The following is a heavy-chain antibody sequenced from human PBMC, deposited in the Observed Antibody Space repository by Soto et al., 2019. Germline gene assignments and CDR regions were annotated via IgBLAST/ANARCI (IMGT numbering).Heavy chain of an antibody. CDR2: INHSGST. CDR1: GGSFSGYY. Sequence: SETLSLTCAVYGGSFSGYYWSWIRQPPGKGLEWIGEINHSGSTNYNPSLKSRVTISVDTSKNQFSLKLSSVTAADTAVYYCARGLEQRATWFDPWGQGTLVTVSS. CDR3: ARGLEQRATWFDP. D-gene: IGHD1-1*01. V-gene: IGHV4-34*01. J-gene: IGHJ5*02.